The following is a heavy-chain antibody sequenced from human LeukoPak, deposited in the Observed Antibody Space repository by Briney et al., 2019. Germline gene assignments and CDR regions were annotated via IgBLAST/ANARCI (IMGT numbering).Heavy chain of an antibody. V-gene: IGHV4-39*01. J-gene: IGHJ4*02. D-gene: IGHD3-22*01. CDR3: ARSYYYDYRQIDY. Sequence: SETLSLTCTVSGDSISTSSYYWRWIRQHPGKGLEWLGSIYYSGSTYYNPSLKSRLTISVDTSKNQFSLNLYSVTAADTAVFYCARSYYYDYRQIDYWGQGTLVTVSS. CDR2: IYYSGST. CDR1: GDSISTSSYY.